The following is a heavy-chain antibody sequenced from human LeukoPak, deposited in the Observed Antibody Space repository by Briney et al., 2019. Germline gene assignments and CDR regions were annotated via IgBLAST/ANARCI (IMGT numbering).Heavy chain of an antibody. CDR3: ARGRIAVANNWFDP. V-gene: IGHV1-69*05. Sequence: ASVKVSCKASGGTFSSYAISWVRQAPGQGLEWMRGIIPIFGTANYAQKFQGRVTITTDESTSTGYMELSSLRSEDTAVYYCARGRIAVANNWFDPWGQGTLVTVSS. J-gene: IGHJ5*02. CDR1: GGTFSSYA. CDR2: IIPIFGTA. D-gene: IGHD6-19*01.